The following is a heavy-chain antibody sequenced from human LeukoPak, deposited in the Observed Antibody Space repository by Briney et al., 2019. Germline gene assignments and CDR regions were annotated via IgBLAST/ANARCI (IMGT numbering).Heavy chain of an antibody. CDR1: GCSRSTSGVG. D-gene: IGHD6-13*01. CDR2: IYWNDDN. CDR3: AHRRPSYSSSWYNWFDP. J-gene: IGHJ5*02. Sequence: SGPTLVKPTQTLTLTCTFSGCSRSTSGVGVGWIRQPPGKALEWLALIYWNDDNRYSRSLKSRRTITKDTSNNHVVCTMTNMDPVDTAKYYCAHRRPSYSSSWYNWFDPWGQGTMVTVSS. V-gene: IGHV2-5*01.